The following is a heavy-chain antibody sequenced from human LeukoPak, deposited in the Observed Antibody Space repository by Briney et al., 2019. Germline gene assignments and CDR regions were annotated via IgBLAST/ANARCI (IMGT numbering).Heavy chain of an antibody. CDR1: GYTFTSYD. D-gene: IGHD1-26*01. V-gene: IGHV1-8*01. J-gene: IGHJ4*02. CDR3: ARLEVGATESTDY. CDR2: MNPNSGNT. Sequence: ASVKVSCKASGYTFTSYDINWVRQATGQGLEWMGWMNPNSGNTGYAQKFQGRVTMTRNTSISTAYMKLSSLRSEDTAVYYCARLEVGATESTDYWGQGTLVTVSS.